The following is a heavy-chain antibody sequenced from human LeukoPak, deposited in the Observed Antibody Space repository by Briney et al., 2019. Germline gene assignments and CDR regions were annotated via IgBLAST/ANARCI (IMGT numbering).Heavy chain of an antibody. CDR2: ISSSSSYI. D-gene: IGHD5-18*01. CDR3: ARDSIGYSYGTGY. J-gene: IGHJ4*02. CDR1: GFTFSSYS. V-gene: IGHV3-21*01. Sequence: PGGSLRLSCAASGFTFSSYSMNWVRQAPGKGLEWVSSISSSSSYIYYADSVKGRFTISRDNAKNSLYLQMDSLRAEDTAVYYCARDSIGYSYGTGYWGQGTLVTVSS.